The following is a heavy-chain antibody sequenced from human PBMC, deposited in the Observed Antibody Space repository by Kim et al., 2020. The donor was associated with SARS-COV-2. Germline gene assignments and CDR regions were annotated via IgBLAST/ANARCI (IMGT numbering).Heavy chain of an antibody. Sequence: SETLSLTCAVYGGSFSCYYWSWIRQPPGKGLEWIGEINHSGSTNYNPSLKSRVTISVDTSKNQFSLKLSSVTAADTAVYYCARWGDSSGYYSLDYWGQGTLVTVSS. CDR1: GGSFSCYY. D-gene: IGHD3-22*01. J-gene: IGHJ4*02. CDR3: ARWGDSSGYYSLDY. V-gene: IGHV4-34*01. CDR2: INHSGST.